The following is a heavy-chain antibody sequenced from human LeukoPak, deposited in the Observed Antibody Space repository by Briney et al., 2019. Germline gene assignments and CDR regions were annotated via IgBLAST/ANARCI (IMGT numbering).Heavy chain of an antibody. V-gene: IGHV5-51*01. Sequence: GESLKISCKGSGYSFTSYWIGWVRQMPGKGLEWMGIIYPDDSDTTYSPSFQGQVTISADESISTAYLQWSSLKASDTAIYYCARHGHSSGSSYWGQGTPVTVSS. CDR2: IYPDDSDT. CDR3: ARHGHSSGSSY. J-gene: IGHJ4*02. CDR1: GYSFTSYW. D-gene: IGHD6-19*01.